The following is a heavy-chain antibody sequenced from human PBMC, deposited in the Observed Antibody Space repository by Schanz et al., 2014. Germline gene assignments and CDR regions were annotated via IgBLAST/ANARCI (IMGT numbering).Heavy chain of an antibody. J-gene: IGHJ4*02. Sequence: VQSVHSGTEVQKLGASVRVSCTASGYTFSDYYIHWVRQAPGQGLEWMGRIIPILGIANYAQKFQGRVTITADRSTSTAYMELSSLRSEDTAVYYCARGYGDSPTDFWGQGTLVTVSS. V-gene: IGHV1-69*09. D-gene: IGHD4-17*01. CDR2: IIPILGIA. CDR1: GYTFSDYY. CDR3: ARGYGDSPTDF.